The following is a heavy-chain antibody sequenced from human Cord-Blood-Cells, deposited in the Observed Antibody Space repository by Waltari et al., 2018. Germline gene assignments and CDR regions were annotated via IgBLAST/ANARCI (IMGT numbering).Heavy chain of an antibody. CDR3: ARTYCSSTSCYYFDY. Sequence: QLQLQELGPGLVKPSETLSLTCTVSGGSISSSSYYWGWIRQPPGKGLEWIGSIYYSGSTYYNPSLKGRVTISVDTSKNQFSLKLSSVTAADTAVYYCARTYCSSTSCYYFDYWGQGTLVTVSS. CDR1: GGSISSSSYY. V-gene: IGHV4-39*01. J-gene: IGHJ4*02. CDR2: IYYSGST. D-gene: IGHD2-2*01.